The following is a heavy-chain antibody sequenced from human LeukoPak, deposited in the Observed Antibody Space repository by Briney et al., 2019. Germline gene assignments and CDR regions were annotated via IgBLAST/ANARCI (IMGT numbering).Heavy chain of an antibody. CDR2: IRYDGTNK. J-gene: IGHJ4*02. CDR1: GFTFSSYG. CDR3: AKDLRLQGYSSGWYYFDY. Sequence: GGSLRLSCAASGFTFSSYGMHWVRQPPGKGLEWVAFIRYDGTNKYYADSVKGRFTISRDNSKNTLYLQMNSLRAEDTAVYYCAKDLRLQGYSSGWYYFDYWGQGTLVTVSS. V-gene: IGHV3-30*02. D-gene: IGHD6-19*01.